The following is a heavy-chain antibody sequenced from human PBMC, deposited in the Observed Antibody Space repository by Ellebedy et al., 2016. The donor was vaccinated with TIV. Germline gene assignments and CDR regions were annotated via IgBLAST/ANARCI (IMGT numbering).Heavy chain of an antibody. V-gene: IGHV1-46*01. CDR3: AREYYDILTGTTNGMDV. Sequence: ASVKVSCKASGYTFTSYYMHWVRQAPGQGLEWMGMINPSGGSTSYAQRFQGRVTMTGDTSSSTVYMELSSLRSEDTAVYYCAREYYDILTGTTNGMDVWGQGTTVTVSS. D-gene: IGHD3-9*01. J-gene: IGHJ6*02. CDR2: INPSGGST. CDR1: GYTFTSYY.